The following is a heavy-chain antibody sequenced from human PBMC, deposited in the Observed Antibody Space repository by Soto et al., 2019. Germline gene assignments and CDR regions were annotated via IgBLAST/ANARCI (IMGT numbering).Heavy chain of an antibody. D-gene: IGHD6-13*01. V-gene: IGHV4-39*01. CDR3: ARRERAAGTDWWFVP. CDR2: IYYSGST. Sequence: QLQLQESGPGLVKPSETLSLNCTVSGGSISSSSFHWGWIRQPPGNWLEWIGSIYYSGSTYYSPSVMSRVAVALDTSKNQFSLKLSSVTAADAAVYYSARRERAAGTDWWFVPCAQGTMVSVSS. J-gene: IGHJ5*02. CDR1: GGSISSSSFH.